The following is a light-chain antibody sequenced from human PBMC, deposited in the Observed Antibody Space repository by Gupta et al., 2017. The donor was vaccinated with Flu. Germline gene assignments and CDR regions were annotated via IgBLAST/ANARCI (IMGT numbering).Light chain of an antibody. V-gene: IGKV1-5*03. Sequence: PSTLSATVGDRVTITCRGSQSISYWLTWYQQKPGTAPKLLIYKASTLESGVPSRFSGSGSGTEFTLTISNLQPDDFATYFCQQYDAYPWTFGQGTKVEIK. CDR1: QSISYW. J-gene: IGKJ1*01. CDR2: KAS. CDR3: QQYDAYPWT.